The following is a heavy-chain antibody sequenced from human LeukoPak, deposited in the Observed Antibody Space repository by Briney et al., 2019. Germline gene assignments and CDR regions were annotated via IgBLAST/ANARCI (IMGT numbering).Heavy chain of an antibody. CDR2: IIPIFGTA. J-gene: IGHJ4*02. V-gene: IGHV1-69*06. D-gene: IGHD3-16*01. CDR1: GGTFSSYA. Sequence: ASVTVSCKASGGTFSSYAISWVRQAPGQGLGWVGGIIPIFGTANYAQKFQGRVTITADKSTRTAYMELSSLRSEDTAVYYCARENDSRDPPHFDYWGQGTLVTVSS. CDR3: ARENDSRDPPHFDY.